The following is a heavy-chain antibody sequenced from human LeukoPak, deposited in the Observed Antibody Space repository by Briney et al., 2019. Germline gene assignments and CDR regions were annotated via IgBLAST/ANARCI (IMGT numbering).Heavy chain of an antibody. CDR2: FYYSGTT. D-gene: IGHD4-17*01. CDR3: ARGPQGVTRPEY. V-gene: IGHV4-39*01. J-gene: IGHJ4*02. CDR1: GGSISSGGYY. Sequence: SETLSLTCSVSGGSISSGGYYWGWVRQPPGKGLEWIGSFYYSGTTYYNPSLKSRVTISGDTSKNQFSLKLSSVTAADTAVYYCARGPQGVTRPEYWGQGTLVTVSS.